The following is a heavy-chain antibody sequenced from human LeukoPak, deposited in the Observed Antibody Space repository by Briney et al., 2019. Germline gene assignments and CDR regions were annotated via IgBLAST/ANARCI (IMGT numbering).Heavy chain of an antibody. D-gene: IGHD3-22*01. J-gene: IGHJ4*02. V-gene: IGHV3-30*02. CDR1: GFTFSSYG. CDR2: IRYDGSNK. Sequence: PGGSLRLSCAASGFTFSSYGMHWVRQAPGKGLEWVAFIRYDGSNKYYADSVKGRFTISRDNSKNTLYLQMNSLRAEDTAVYYCAKGTSPPYYYDSSGYYGWFDYWGQGTLVTVSS. CDR3: AKGTSPPYYYDSSGYYGWFDY.